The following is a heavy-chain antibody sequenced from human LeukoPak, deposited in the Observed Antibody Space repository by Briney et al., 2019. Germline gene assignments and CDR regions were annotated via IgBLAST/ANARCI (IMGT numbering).Heavy chain of an antibody. J-gene: IGHJ4*02. Sequence: PGGSLRLSCAASGSTFSSYAMSWVRQAPGKGLEWVSAISGSGGSTYYADSVKGRFTISRDNSKNTLYLQMNSLRAEDTAVYYCAKSPSMIVVVIKFDYWGQGTLVTVSS. CDR3: AKSPSMIVVVIKFDY. CDR2: ISGSGGST. CDR1: GSTFSSYA. D-gene: IGHD3-22*01. V-gene: IGHV3-23*01.